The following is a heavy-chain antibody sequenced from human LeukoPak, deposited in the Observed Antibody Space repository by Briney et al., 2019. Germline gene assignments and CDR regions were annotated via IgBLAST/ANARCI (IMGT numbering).Heavy chain of an antibody. CDR2: MKEDGSEK. J-gene: IGHJ6*04. CDR1: GFIFSSYW. V-gene: IGHV3-7*03. D-gene: IGHD2-2*01. Sequence: GGSLRLPCAASGFIFSSYWMSWVRQAPGKGLEWVANMKEDGSEKYYVDSVKGRFTISRDNAKNSLYLQTNSLRAEDTAVYYCARRALRYCSSTSCPAQYYGVDVWGKGTTVTVSS. CDR3: ARRALRYCSSTSCPAQYYGVDV.